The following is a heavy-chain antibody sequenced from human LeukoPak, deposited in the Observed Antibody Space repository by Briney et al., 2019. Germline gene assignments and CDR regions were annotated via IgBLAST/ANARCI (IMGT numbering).Heavy chain of an antibody. CDR2: ISYDGSSK. CDR3: LRDLNWSLDQ. CDR1: GFTFSSYA. V-gene: IGHV3-30-3*01. Sequence: PGGSLRLSCGASGFTFSSYAMHWVRQAPGKGLEWVAVISYDGSSKYYADSVKGRFTISRDNSKNTLYLQMNSLRAEDTAVYYCLRDLNWSLDQWGQGTLVTVSS. J-gene: IGHJ4*02. D-gene: IGHD1-20*01.